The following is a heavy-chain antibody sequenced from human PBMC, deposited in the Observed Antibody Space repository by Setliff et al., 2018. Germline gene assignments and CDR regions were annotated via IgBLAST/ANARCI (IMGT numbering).Heavy chain of an antibody. V-gene: IGHV3-33*01. CDR3: ARNWVTAQHYYYGMDV. J-gene: IGHJ6*02. Sequence: GGSLRLSCAASGFTFNNFAMHWVRQAPGKGLEWVAVIWNDGSSKFYGDSVKGRFTISRDNSKNTLYLQMDSLRAEDTAVYYCARNWVTAQHYYYGMDVWGQGTTVTVSS. CDR2: IWNDGSSK. D-gene: IGHD2-21*02. CDR1: GFTFNNFA.